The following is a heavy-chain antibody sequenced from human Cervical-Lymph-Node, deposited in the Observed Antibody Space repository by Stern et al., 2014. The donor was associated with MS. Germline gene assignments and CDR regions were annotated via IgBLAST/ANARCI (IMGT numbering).Heavy chain of an antibody. D-gene: IGHD2-21*01. Sequence: EDQLVESGGGLVKPGRSLRLSCTTSGFIFGDYDMYWFRQAPGKGPEWVSLVRTKAYGETPEYAASVKGRFAMSRDDSKSIAYLQMNSLEIADTGVYYCARDDSARPAYKTWGQGTLVTVSS. V-gene: IGHV3-49*05. CDR2: VRTKAYGETP. CDR3: ARDDSARPAYKT. CDR1: GFIFGDYD. J-gene: IGHJ5*01.